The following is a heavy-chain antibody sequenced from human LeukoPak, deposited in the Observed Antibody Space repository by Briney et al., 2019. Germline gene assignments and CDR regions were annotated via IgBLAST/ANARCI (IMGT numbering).Heavy chain of an antibody. CDR3: AKVPGSFDAFDI. J-gene: IGHJ3*02. CDR1: GFTFSSYG. V-gene: IGHV3-30*02. Sequence: GWSLRLSCAASGFTFSSYGMHWVRQAPGKGLEWVAFIRYDGSNKYYADSVKGRFTISRDNSKNTLYLQMNSLRAEDTAVYYCAKVPGSFDAFDIWGQGTMVTVSS. D-gene: IGHD2-15*01. CDR2: IRYDGSNK.